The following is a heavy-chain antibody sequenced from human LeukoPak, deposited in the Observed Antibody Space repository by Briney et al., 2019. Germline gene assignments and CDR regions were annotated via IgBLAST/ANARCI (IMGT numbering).Heavy chain of an antibody. D-gene: IGHD6-19*01. J-gene: IGHJ4*02. CDR3: AITISGWGYDYFDS. Sequence: PGGSLRLSCAASGFTFDNFAMNWVRQAPGKGLEWVSAISNTGLTTYYADSLKGRFTIFRDNSKSTLYLQMNSPRAEDTAVYYCAITISGWGYDYFDSWGRGTLVTVSS. CDR1: GFTFDNFA. CDR2: ISNTGLTT. V-gene: IGHV3-23*01.